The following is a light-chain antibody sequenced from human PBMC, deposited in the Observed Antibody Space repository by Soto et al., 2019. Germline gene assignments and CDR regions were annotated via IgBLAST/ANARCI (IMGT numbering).Light chain of an antibody. J-gene: IGKJ3*01. CDR2: GAS. CDR1: QSVSSSY. V-gene: IGKV3-20*01. Sequence: EVVLTQSPGTLSLSPGERATLSCRASQSVSSSYLAWYQQKPGQAPRLLIYGASSRATGIPDRFSGNGSGTDFTLTISRLEPEDLAVYYCQQYDSSPRTFGPGTKVDIK. CDR3: QQYDSSPRT.